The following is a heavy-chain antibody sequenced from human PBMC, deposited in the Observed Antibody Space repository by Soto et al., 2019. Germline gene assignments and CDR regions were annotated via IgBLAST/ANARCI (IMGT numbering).Heavy chain of an antibody. CDR1: GFTFSSYG. V-gene: IGHV3-33*01. J-gene: IGHJ4*02. CDR2: IWYDGSNK. D-gene: IGHD1-26*01. CDR3: ARDIGYLDY. Sequence: QVQLVESGGGVVQPGRSLRLSCAASGFTFSSYGMHWVRRAPGKGLEWVAVIWYDGSNKYYADSVKGRFTISRDNSKNTLYLQMNSLRAEDTAVYYCARDIGYLDYWGQGTLVTVSS.